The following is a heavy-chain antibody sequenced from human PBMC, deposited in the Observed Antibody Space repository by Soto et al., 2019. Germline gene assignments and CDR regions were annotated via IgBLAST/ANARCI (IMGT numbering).Heavy chain of an antibody. CDR3: ARERTGTPSMDV. Sequence: QVQLVQSGSEVKNPGASVKVSCKASGYTFTSYDINWVRQATGQGLEWMGWMNPNSGNTGYAQKFQGRVTMTRNTSISTAYMELSSLRSEDTAVYYCARERTGTPSMDVWGQGTTVTVSS. CDR2: MNPNSGNT. V-gene: IGHV1-8*01. J-gene: IGHJ6*02. D-gene: IGHD1-1*01. CDR1: GYTFTSYD.